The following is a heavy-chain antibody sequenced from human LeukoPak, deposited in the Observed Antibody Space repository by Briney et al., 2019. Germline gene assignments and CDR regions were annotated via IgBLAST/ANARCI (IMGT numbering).Heavy chain of an antibody. CDR1: GGSISSYY. D-gene: IGHD6-19*01. CDR2: IRYSGST. CDR3: ARHEPYRVPVAGTYYSYPMDV. J-gene: IGHJ6*02. Sequence: SETLSLTCSVSGGSISSYYWSWIRQPPGKGLEWIAYIRYSGSTNYNPSLKSRLTISVDTSKNQFSLKLTSVTAADTAVYYCARHEPYRVPVAGTYYSYPMDVWGQGTTVTVSS. V-gene: IGHV4-59*08.